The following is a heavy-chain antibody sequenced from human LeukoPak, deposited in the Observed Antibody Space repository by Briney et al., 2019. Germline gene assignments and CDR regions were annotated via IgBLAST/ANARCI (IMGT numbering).Heavy chain of an antibody. J-gene: IGHJ4*02. V-gene: IGHV1-69*05. CDR3: ARIYDSSGYYGY. CDR1: GGTFSSYA. CDR2: IIPIFGTA. Sequence: ASVKVSCKASGGTFSSYAISWVRQAPGQGLEWMGRIIPIFGTANYAQKFQGRITMTRDTSTSTVYMELSSLRSEDTAVYYCARIYDSSGYYGYWGQGTLVTVSS. D-gene: IGHD3-22*01.